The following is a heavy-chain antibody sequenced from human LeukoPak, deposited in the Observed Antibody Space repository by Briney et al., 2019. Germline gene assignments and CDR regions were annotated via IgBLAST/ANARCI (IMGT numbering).Heavy chain of an antibody. D-gene: IGHD6-6*01. V-gene: IGHV1-3*03. CDR1: GYTFTSYA. Sequence: ASVKVSCKASGYTFTSYAMHWVRQAPGQRLEWMGWINAGNGNTKYSQEFQGGVTITRDTSASTAYMELSSLRSEDMAVYYCARDKLKSSSSEWGWFDPWGQGTLVTVSS. CDR3: ARDKLKSSSSEWGWFDP. J-gene: IGHJ5*02. CDR2: INAGNGNT.